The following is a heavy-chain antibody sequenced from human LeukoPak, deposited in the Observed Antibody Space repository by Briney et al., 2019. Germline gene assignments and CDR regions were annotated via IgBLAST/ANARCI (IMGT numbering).Heavy chain of an antibody. CDR3: ARGVEPLAANTLAY. Sequence: HPGGSLRLSCAASGFTVITNVVTWGRQAPGKGLEWVSVLYSDGNTKYADSVQGRFTISRDNSKNTLYLEMNSLSPDDTAVYYCARGVEPLAANTLAYWGQVTLVTVSS. CDR1: GFTVITNV. CDR2: LYSDGNT. J-gene: IGHJ4*02. D-gene: IGHD1-14*01. V-gene: IGHV3-53*01.